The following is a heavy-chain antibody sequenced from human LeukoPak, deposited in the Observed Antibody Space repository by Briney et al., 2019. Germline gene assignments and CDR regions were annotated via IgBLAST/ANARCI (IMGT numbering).Heavy chain of an antibody. J-gene: IGHJ4*02. CDR2: IYYGGSTST. CDR3: ASLAYYGSGY. Sequence: SETLSLTCTVSGGSISSGGYYWSWIRQYPGRGLEWIGYIYYGGSTSTHYNPSLKSRLTISVDTSKNQFSLKVNSVTVADTAVYYCASLAYYGSGYWGQGTLVTVSS. V-gene: IGHV4-31*03. D-gene: IGHD3-10*01. CDR1: GGSISSGGYY.